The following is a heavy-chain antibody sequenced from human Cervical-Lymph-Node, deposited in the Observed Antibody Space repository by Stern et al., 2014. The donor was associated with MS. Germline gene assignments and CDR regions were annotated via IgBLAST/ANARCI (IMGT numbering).Heavy chain of an antibody. CDR3: ARRAYLLAFDY. Sequence: QLQLQESGPRLVKPSGTLSLTCVVSGGSISSTNWWSWVRPPPGKGLEWIGQIYHSGSTTYNPSLKSRVTISVDKSKNQFSLKLSSVTAADTAIYYCARRAYLLAFDYWGQGTLVTVSS. CDR1: GGSISSTNW. CDR2: IYHSGST. D-gene: IGHD3-3*02. V-gene: IGHV4-4*02. J-gene: IGHJ4*02.